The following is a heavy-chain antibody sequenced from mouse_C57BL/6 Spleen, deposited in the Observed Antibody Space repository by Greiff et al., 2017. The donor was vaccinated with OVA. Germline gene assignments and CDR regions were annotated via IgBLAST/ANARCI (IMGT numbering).Heavy chain of an antibody. Sequence: VQLQQSGAELVRPGASVKLSCKASGYTFTDYYINWVKQRPGQGLEWIARIYPGSGNTYYNEKFKGKATLTAEKSSSTAYMQLSSLTSEDSAVYFCARRFDYWGQGTTLTVSS. V-gene: IGHV1-76*01. CDR2: IYPGSGNT. CDR1: GYTFTDYY. CDR3: ARRFDY. J-gene: IGHJ2*01.